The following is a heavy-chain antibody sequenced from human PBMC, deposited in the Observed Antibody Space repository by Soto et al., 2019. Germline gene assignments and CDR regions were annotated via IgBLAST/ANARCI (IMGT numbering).Heavy chain of an antibody. D-gene: IGHD5-18*01. CDR2: ISWNSGNI. Sequence: EVQLEESGGALVQPGRSLRLSCAASGFTFDDYAMHWVRQVLGKGLEWVSSISWNSGNIGYADSGKGLFTTSRDNARNSLYLQMKSVRPEDTALYYCIRSKGGYSYGTPFDYWGQGTLVTVS. J-gene: IGHJ4*02. V-gene: IGHV3-9*01. CDR1: GFTFDDYA. CDR3: IRSKGGYSYGTPFDY.